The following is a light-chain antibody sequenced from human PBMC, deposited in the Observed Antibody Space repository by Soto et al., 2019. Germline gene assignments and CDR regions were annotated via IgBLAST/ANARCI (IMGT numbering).Light chain of an antibody. CDR3: QQYYEFPLT. CDR2: VAS. J-gene: IGKJ4*01. CDR1: QGIRDD. Sequence: IEMTQSPSSLSASVGDRVTITCRASQGIRDDLGWYQQKPGQAPKLLIYVASTLQSGVPSRFSGSGSGTDFTLTISRLQSEDFATYYCQQYYEFPLTFGGGTKVQIK. V-gene: IGKV1-6*01.